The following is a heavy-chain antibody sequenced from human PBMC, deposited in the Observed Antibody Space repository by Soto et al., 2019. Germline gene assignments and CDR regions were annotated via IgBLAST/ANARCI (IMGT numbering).Heavy chain of an antibody. CDR1: GFTFTRSV. D-gene: IGHD4-17*01. Sequence: QMQLVQSGPEVKKTGTSVKVSCKASGFTFTRSVVQWVRQARGQRLEWIGWIVVGSDNTKYAQEFQERVTITRDMSTSTAYMELSSLRSEDTAVYYCAAAYSGDYLRAFDIWGQGTMVTVSS. CDR3: AAAYSGDYLRAFDI. J-gene: IGHJ3*02. V-gene: IGHV1-58*01. CDR2: IVVGSDNT.